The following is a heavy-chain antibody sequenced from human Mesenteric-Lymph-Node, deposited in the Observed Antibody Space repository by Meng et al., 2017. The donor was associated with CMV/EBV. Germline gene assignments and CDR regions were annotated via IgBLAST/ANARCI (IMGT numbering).Heavy chain of an antibody. CDR3: ARDPMEGYYDSSGYFLPLPYFDY. D-gene: IGHD3-22*01. CDR1: GFTFSSYW. J-gene: IGHJ4*02. V-gene: IGHV3-74*01. CDR2: INSDGSST. Sequence: ETLSLTCAASGFTFSSYWMHWVRQAPGKGLVWVSRINSDGSSTSYADSVKGRFTISRDNAKNTLYLQMNSLRAEDTAVYYCARDPMEGYYDSSGYFLPLPYFDYWGQGTLVTVSS.